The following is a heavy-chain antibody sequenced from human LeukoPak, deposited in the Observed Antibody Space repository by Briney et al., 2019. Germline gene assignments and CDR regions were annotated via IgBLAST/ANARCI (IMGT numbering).Heavy chain of an antibody. CDR2: IYYSGST. CDR1: GGSISSSSYY. CDR3: ARASGYVDY. J-gene: IGHJ4*02. V-gene: IGHV4-39*07. D-gene: IGHD3-16*01. Sequence: SETLSLTCTVSGGSISSSSYYWGWIRQPPGKGLEWIGSIYYSGSTYYNPPLKSRVTISVDTSKNQFSLELSSVTAADTAVYYCARASGYVDYWGQGTLVTVSS.